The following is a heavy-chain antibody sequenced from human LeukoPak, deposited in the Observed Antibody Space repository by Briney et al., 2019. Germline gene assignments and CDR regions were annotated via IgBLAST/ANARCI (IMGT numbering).Heavy chain of an antibody. D-gene: IGHD2-2*01. V-gene: IGHV3-21*01. J-gene: IGHJ4*02. Sequence: GGSLRLSCAASGFTFSSYSMNWVRQAPGKGLEWVSSISSSSSNIYYADSVKGRFTISRDNAKNSLYLQMNSLRAEDTAVYYCARERDIVVVPAASPHLPFDYWGQGTLVTVSS. CDR3: ARERDIVVVPAASPHLPFDY. CDR1: GFTFSSYS. CDR2: ISSSSSNI.